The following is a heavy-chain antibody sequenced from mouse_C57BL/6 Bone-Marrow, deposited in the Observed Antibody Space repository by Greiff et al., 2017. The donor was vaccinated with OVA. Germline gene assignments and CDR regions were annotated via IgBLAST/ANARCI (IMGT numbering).Heavy chain of an antibody. J-gene: IGHJ2*01. D-gene: IGHD1-1*01. Sequence: QVQLQQSGAELARPGASVKLSCKASGYTFTSYGISWVKQRTGQGLEWIGEIYPRSGNTYYNEKFKGKATLTADKSSSTAYMELRSLTSDDSAVYFCANYYGSSSLFDYWGQGTTLTVSS. V-gene: IGHV1-81*01. CDR3: ANYYGSSSLFDY. CDR1: GYTFTSYG. CDR2: IYPRSGNT.